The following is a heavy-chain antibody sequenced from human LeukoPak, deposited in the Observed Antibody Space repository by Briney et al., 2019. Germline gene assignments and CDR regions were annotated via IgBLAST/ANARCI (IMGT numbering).Heavy chain of an antibody. Sequence: GESLKISCKGSGYSFTSYWIGWVRQMPGKGLEWMGIIYPGDSDTRYSPSFQGQVTISADKSISTAYLQWSSLKASDTAMYYCARLRGSGWYVDYYFDYWGQGTLVTVSS. V-gene: IGHV5-51*01. CDR1: GYSFTSYW. J-gene: IGHJ4*02. CDR2: IYPGDSDT. D-gene: IGHD6-19*01. CDR3: ARLRGSGWYVDYYFDY.